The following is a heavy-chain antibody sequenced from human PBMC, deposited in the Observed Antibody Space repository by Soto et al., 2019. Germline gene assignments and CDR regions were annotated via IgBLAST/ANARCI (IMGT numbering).Heavy chain of an antibody. D-gene: IGHD1-7*01. V-gene: IGHV4-4*02. CDR2: IYHSGST. CDR3: ARQKTGTIAFDY. CDR1: SGSISSSNW. J-gene: IGHJ4*02. Sequence: SETLSLTCAVSSGSISSSNWWTWVRQPPGKGLEWIGEIYHSGSTNYNPSLKSRVTISVDKSKNQFSLKLSSVTAADTAVYYCARQKTGTIAFDYWGQGTLVTVSS.